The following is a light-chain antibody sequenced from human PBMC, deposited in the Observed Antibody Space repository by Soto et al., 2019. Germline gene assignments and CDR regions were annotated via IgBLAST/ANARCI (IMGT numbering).Light chain of an antibody. Sequence: EIVLTQSPATLSLSPGDRATLSCRASQTLSNYVAWYQQKPGHAPRLLIYDASNRATVIPARFSGSGSGADFTLTISSPEPEDYAVYYCQQRYNWPLTFGQGTKVEI. V-gene: IGKV3-11*01. CDR2: DAS. CDR1: QTLSNY. CDR3: QQRYNWPLT. J-gene: IGKJ1*01.